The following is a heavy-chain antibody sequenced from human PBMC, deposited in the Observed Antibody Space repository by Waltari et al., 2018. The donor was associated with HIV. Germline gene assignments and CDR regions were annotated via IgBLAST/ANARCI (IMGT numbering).Heavy chain of an antibody. J-gene: IGHJ5*02. D-gene: IGHD2-15*01. V-gene: IGHV1-2*06. CDR3: ATAGYCSGGSCPRLRIKNWFDP. Sequence: QVQLVQSGAEVKKPGASVKVSCKASGYTFTGYYMHWVRQAPGQGLEWMGRINPNSGGTNYAQKFQGRVTMTRDTSISTAYMELSRLRSDDTAVYYCATAGYCSGGSCPRLRIKNWFDPWGQGTLVTVSS. CDR1: GYTFTGYY. CDR2: INPNSGGT.